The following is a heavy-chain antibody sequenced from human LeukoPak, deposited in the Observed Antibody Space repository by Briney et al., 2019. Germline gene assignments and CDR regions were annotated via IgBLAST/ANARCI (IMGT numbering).Heavy chain of an antibody. CDR2: ISSSGTAT. D-gene: IGHD6-19*01. CDR1: GFTFTDYY. Sequence: GGSLRLSCAASGFTFTDYYMNWIRQAPGKGLEWVLYISSSGTATHYADSVRGRFTISRDNANSSLFLQMNSLRVEDTAVYFCARGSSAWPRNAFDIWGQGTMVTVSS. V-gene: IGHV3-11*01. CDR3: ARGSSAWPRNAFDI. J-gene: IGHJ3*02.